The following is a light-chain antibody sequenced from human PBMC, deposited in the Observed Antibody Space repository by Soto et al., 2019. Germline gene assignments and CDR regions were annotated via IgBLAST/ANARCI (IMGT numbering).Light chain of an antibody. Sequence: DIQMPKSPPSLSASVGDSVTITCRASQSIRIYLNWYQQNPGKAPELLIFAASSLQSGVPSRFSGSGSGTDFTLTISSLQPEDLATYYCQQSGDTPPWTVGQGTKVDIK. V-gene: IGKV1-39*01. CDR2: AAS. CDR3: QQSGDTPPWT. CDR1: QSIRIY. J-gene: IGKJ1*01.